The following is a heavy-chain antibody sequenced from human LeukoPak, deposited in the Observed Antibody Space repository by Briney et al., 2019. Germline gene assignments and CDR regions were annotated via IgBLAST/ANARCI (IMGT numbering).Heavy chain of an antibody. D-gene: IGHD4-11*01. CDR3: ANTKRDVTVSNAYCYYYYGMDV. CDR1: GFTFSSYG. CDR2: ISYDGSNK. J-gene: IGHJ6*02. Sequence: PGGSLRLSCAASGFTFSSYGMHWVRQAPGKGLEWVAVISYDGSNKYYADSVKGRFTISRDNSKNTLYLQMNSLRAEDTAVYYCANTKRDVTVSNAYCYYYYGMDVWGQGTTVTVSS. V-gene: IGHV3-30*18.